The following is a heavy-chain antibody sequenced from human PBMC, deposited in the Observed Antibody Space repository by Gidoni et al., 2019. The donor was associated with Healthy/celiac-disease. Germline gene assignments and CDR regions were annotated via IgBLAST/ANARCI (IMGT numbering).Heavy chain of an antibody. D-gene: IGHD2-21*01. V-gene: IGHV4-39*01. J-gene: IGHJ3*02. CDR1: GGTISSSSYY. Sequence: QLQLQESGPGLVKPSATLSLTCTVSGGTISSSSYYWGWIRQPPGKGLEWIGSIYYSGSTYYNPSLKSRVTISVDTSKNQFSLKLSSVTAADTAVYYCARQTEVVRNAFDIRGQGTMVTVSS. CDR3: ARQTEVVRNAFDI. CDR2: IYYSGST.